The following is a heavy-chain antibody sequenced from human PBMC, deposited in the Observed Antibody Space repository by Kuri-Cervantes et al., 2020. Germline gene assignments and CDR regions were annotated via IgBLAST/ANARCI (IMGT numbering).Heavy chain of an antibody. D-gene: IGHD3-9*01. V-gene: IGHV3-7*01. CDR2: IKQGGSEK. J-gene: IGHJ5*02. CDR3: AREVYYDILSQYSEGFDP. CDR1: GFTFSSYW. Sequence: GESLKISCAASGFTFSSYWMSWVRQAPGKGLEWVANIKQGGSEKYYVDSVKGRFTISRDNAKNSLYLQMNSLRAEDTAVYYCAREVYYDILSQYSEGFDPWGQGTLVTVSS.